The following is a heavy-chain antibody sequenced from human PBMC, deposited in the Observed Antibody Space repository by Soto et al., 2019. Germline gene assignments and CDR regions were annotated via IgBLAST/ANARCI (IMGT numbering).Heavy chain of an antibody. V-gene: IGHV3-74*01. CDR1: VFTFSMYW. J-gene: IGHJ5*02. D-gene: IGHD1-1*01. Sequence: VGSLRLSCAASVFTFSMYWMHWVRQFPGKGPEWVSRINDDGSSTNYADSVKGRFTISRDNAKNTLYLQMNDLRAEDTAVYYCTSGTRSTSTGTGPSWGQGTLVTVSS. CDR2: INDDGSST. CDR3: TSGTRSTSTGTGPS.